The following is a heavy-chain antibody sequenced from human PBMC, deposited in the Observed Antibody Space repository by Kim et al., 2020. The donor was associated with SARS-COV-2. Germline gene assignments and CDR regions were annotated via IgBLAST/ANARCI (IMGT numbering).Heavy chain of an antibody. D-gene: IGHD2-15*01. CDR1: GFTFSSYG. J-gene: IGHJ6*02. Sequence: GGSLRLSCAASGFTFSSYGMHWVRQAPGKGLEWVAVISYDGSNKYYADSVKGRFTISRDNSKNTLYLQMNSLRAEDTAVYYCAKGQVVAAPLSYCMDVWGQGTTVTVSS. CDR3: AKGQVVAAPLSYCMDV. CDR2: ISYDGSNK. V-gene: IGHV3-30*18.